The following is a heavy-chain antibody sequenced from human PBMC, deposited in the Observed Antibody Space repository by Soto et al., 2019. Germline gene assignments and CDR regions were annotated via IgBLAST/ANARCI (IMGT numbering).Heavy chain of an antibody. V-gene: IGHV4-39*01. D-gene: IGHD3-3*01. CDR1: GGSISSSSYY. CDR2: IYYSGST. Sequence: SETLSLTCTVSGGSISSSSYYWGWIRQPPGKGLEWIGSIYYSGSTYYNPSLKSRVTISVDTSKNQFSLKLSSVTAADTAVYYCARTYDFWSGRNSYGMDVWGQGTTVTVSS. CDR3: ARTYDFWSGRNSYGMDV. J-gene: IGHJ6*02.